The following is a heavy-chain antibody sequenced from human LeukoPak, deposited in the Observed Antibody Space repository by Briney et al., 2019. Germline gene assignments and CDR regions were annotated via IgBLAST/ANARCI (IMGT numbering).Heavy chain of an antibody. V-gene: IGHV1-18*01. Sequence: ASVKVSCKASGYIFANHGLTWVRQAPGQGLEWMRWINTDNGDTNYAQKVQDRVTLTTEASTKTAYMELRSLSSDDTAFYYCARAYSSYGSGLSYIDYWGQGTLVTVSS. CDR3: ARAYSSYGSGLSYIDY. CDR2: INTDNGDT. J-gene: IGHJ4*02. D-gene: IGHD3-10*01. CDR1: GYIFANHG.